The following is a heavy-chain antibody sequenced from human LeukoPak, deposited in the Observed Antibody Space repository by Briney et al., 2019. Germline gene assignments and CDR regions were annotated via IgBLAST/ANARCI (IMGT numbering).Heavy chain of an antibody. D-gene: IGHD5-18*01. Sequence: ASVKVSCKASGYTFTSYDINWVRQATGQGLEWMGWMNPNSGNTGYAQKFQGRVTMTRNTSISTAYMELSSLRSEDTAVYYCARRPRRGYSYVQDFDYWGQGTLVTVSS. CDR2: MNPNSGNT. CDR1: GYTFTSYD. J-gene: IGHJ4*02. CDR3: ARRPRRGYSYVQDFDY. V-gene: IGHV1-8*01.